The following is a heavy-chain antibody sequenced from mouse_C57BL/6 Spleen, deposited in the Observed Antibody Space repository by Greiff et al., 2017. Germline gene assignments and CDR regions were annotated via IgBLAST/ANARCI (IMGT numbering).Heavy chain of an antibody. CDR3: AREGYYYGKGY. D-gene: IGHD1-1*01. Sequence: EVKLMESGPGLVKPSQSLSLTCSVTGYSITSGYYWNWIRQFPGNKLEWMGYISYDGSNNYNPSLKNRISITRDTSKNQFFLKLNSVTTEDTATYYCAREGYYYGKGYWGQGTTLTVSS. V-gene: IGHV3-6*01. CDR1: GYSITSGYY. J-gene: IGHJ2*01. CDR2: ISYDGSN.